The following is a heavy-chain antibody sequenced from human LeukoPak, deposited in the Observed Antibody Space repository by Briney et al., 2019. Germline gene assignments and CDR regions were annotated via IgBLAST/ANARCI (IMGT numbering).Heavy chain of an antibody. D-gene: IGHD3-3*01. J-gene: IGHJ5*02. V-gene: IGHV4-59*08. CDR1: GGSISSYY. CDR3: ARRPYDFWSGYHTGNWFDP. CDR2: IYYSGST. Sequence: SETLSLTCTVSGGSISSYYWSWIRQPPGKGLEWIGYIYYSGSTNYNPSLKSRVTISVDTSKNQFSLKLSSVTAADTAVYYCARRPYDFWSGYHTGNWFDPWGQGTLVTVSS.